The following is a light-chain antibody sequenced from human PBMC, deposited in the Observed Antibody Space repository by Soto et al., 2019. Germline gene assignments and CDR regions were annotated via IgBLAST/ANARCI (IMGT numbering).Light chain of an antibody. V-gene: IGLV4-69*01. CDR2: LNSDGSH. CDR1: SGHSSYA. Sequence: QPVLTQSPSASASLGASVKLTCTLSSGHSSYAIAWHQQQPEKGPRYLMRLNSDGSHNKGDGIPDRFSGSSSGAERYLTISSLQSEDEADYYCQTRGTGGVVFGGGTKLTVL. CDR3: QTRGTGGVV. J-gene: IGLJ2*01.